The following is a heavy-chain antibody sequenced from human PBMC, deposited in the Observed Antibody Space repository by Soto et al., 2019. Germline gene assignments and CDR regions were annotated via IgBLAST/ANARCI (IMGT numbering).Heavy chain of an antibody. J-gene: IGHJ6*02. CDR2: IYYSGST. Sequence: SETLSLTCTVSGGSISSYYWSWIRQPPGKGLEWIGYIYYSGSTNYNPSLKSRVTISVDTSKNQFSLKLSSVTAADTAVYYCGTGGLLVRGVIMDYYYYYGMDVWGQGTTVTVSS. D-gene: IGHD3-10*01. CDR1: GGSISSYY. CDR3: GTGGLLVRGVIMDYYYYYGMDV. V-gene: IGHV4-59*08.